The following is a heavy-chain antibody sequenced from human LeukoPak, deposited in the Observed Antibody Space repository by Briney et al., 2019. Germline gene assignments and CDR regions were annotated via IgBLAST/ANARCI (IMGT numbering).Heavy chain of an antibody. CDR3: AKDTSTIAVAGTCFDY. V-gene: IGHV3-30*02. Sequence: GGSLRLSCAASGFTFSSYGMNWVRQAPGKGLEWVAFTRYDEDNKYYAESVKGRFTISRDNSKNTLYLQMNSLRVEDTAVYYCAKDTSTIAVAGTCFDYWGQGTLVTVSS. CDR1: GFTFSSYG. D-gene: IGHD6-19*01. CDR2: TRYDEDNK. J-gene: IGHJ4*02.